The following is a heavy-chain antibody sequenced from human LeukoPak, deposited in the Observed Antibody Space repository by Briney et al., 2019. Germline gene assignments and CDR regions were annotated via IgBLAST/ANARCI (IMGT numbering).Heavy chain of an antibody. J-gene: IGHJ5*02. V-gene: IGHV4-61*02. Sequence: PSQTLSLTCTVSGGSISSGSYYWSWIRQPAGKGLEWIGRIYTSGSTNYNPSLKSRVTISVDTSKNQFSLKLSSVTAADTAVYYCARELSRGYNWFDPWGQGTLVTVPS. CDR1: GGSISSGSYY. CDR3: ARELSRGYNWFDP. CDR2: IYTSGST. D-gene: IGHD3-10*01.